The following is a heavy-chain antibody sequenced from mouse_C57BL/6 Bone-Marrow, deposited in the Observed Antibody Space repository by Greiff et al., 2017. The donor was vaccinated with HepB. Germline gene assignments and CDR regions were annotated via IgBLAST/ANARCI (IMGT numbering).Heavy chain of an antibody. D-gene: IGHD1-1*01. CDR2: IDPNSGGT. Sequence: VQLQQPGAELVKPGASVKLSCKASGYTFTSYWMHWVKQRPGRGLEWIGRIDPNSGGTKYNEKFKSKATLTVDKPSSTAYMQLSSLTSEDSAVYYCARYTTVVARRWYFDVWGTGTTVTVSS. CDR3: ARYTTVVARRWYFDV. J-gene: IGHJ1*03. CDR1: GYTFTSYW. V-gene: IGHV1-72*01.